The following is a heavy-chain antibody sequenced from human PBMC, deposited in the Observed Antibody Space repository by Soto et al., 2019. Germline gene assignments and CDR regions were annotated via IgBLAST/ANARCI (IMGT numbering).Heavy chain of an antibody. V-gene: IGHV3-23*01. CDR1: GFTFSSYG. D-gene: IGHD1-26*01. CDR2: LSGGGGTT. Sequence: GGSLRLSCAASGFTFSSYGMSWVRQAPGKGLEWVSALSGGGGTTYYAESVKGRFTISRDNSKNTLYLQMNSLRAEDTAIYYCAKGVVTTTKVAFDYWGQGTLVTVSS. CDR3: AKGVVTTTKVAFDY. J-gene: IGHJ4*02.